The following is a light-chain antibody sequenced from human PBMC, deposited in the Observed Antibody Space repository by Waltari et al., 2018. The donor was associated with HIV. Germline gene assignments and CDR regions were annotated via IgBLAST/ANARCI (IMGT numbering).Light chain of an antibody. Sequence: QLVLTQSPSASASLGASVKLTCTLSSSHSTYAISWHQQQPDQGPHYLMKLNSDGSHRKGVGIPDRLSGSASGAERYLTISNVQSEDEGIYYCQTWGAGTVVFGGGTKLSVL. J-gene: IGLJ2*01. CDR3: QTWGAGTVV. CDR2: LNSDGSH. V-gene: IGLV4-69*01. CDR1: SSHSTYA.